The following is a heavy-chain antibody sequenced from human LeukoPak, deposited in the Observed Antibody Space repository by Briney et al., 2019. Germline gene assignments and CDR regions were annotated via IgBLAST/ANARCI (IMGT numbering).Heavy chain of an antibody. CDR1: GFTFSTYG. D-gene: IGHD5-18*01. V-gene: IGHV3-30*02. Sequence: GGSLRLSCAASGFTFSTYGMHWVRQAPGKGLEWVAFIRYDGSTKYYADSVKGRFTISRDTSNNTLSLQMNSLRAEDTAVYYCARDFPDVDTRRNDYWGQGTLVTVSS. CDR3: ARDFPDVDTRRNDY. CDR2: IRYDGSTK. J-gene: IGHJ4*02.